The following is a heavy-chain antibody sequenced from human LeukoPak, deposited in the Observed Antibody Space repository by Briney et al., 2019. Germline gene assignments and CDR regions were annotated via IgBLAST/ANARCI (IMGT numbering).Heavy chain of an antibody. CDR2: IYSGGDT. J-gene: IGHJ5*02. Sequence: PSETLSLTCTVSGASMDGYFWSWLRQPPGKGLEWIGFIYSGGDTSYSPSLRSRLTIAVDTSKSQFYLKLYSVTAADTAVYYCARAGGSGWYGKLDPWGQGTLVTVSS. D-gene: IGHD6-19*01. CDR3: ARAGGSGWYGKLDP. CDR1: GASMDGYF. V-gene: IGHV4-4*09.